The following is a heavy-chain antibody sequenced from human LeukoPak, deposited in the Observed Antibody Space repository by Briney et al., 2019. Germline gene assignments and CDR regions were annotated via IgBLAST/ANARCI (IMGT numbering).Heavy chain of an antibody. Sequence: ASVKVSCKASGYTFTDYYLHWVRQAPGQGHEWMGWINPISGGTNYAQKFQGSVTMTRDASITTVYMELSSLRSDDTAVYYCASLGATTIHYYGMDVWGQGTTVTVSS. CDR3: ASLGATTIHYYGMDV. V-gene: IGHV1-2*02. CDR2: INPISGGT. D-gene: IGHD1-26*01. J-gene: IGHJ6*02. CDR1: GYTFTDYY.